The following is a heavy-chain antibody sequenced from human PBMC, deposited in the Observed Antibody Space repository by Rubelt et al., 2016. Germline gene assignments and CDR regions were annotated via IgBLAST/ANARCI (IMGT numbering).Heavy chain of an antibody. D-gene: IGHD3-22*01. V-gene: IGHV4-34*01. Sequence: QVQLQQWGAGLLKPSETLSLTCAVYGGSFSGYYWSWIRQPPGKGLEWIGEINHSGSTNYNPSLTSRVTISVDTSKNQFSLKLRSVTAADTAVYYCARSSYSDTNGYYWTAVDIWGHGTMVTVSS. CDR3: ARSSYSDTNGYYWTAVDI. CDR2: INHSGST. CDR1: GGSFSGYY. J-gene: IGHJ3*02.